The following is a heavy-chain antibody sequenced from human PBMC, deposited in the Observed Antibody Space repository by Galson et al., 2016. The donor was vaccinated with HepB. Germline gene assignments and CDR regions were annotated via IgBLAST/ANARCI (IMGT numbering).Heavy chain of an antibody. CDR1: GFSFSSYY. CDR2: IKEDGSQK. Sequence: SLRLSCAASGFSFSSYYMSWVRQGPGKGLEWVANIKEDGSQKYYVDSGKGRFTISRDNAKNSLSLQLTSLRAEDTAVYYCAVVAHDYVWGSYRHWGIDSWGQGTLLIVSS. V-gene: IGHV3-7*01. CDR3: AVVAHDYVWGSYRHWGIDS. J-gene: IGHJ4*02. D-gene: IGHD3-16*02.